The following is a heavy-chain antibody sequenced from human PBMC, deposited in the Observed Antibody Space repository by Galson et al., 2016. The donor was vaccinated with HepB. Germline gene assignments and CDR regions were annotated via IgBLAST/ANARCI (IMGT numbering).Heavy chain of an antibody. CDR3: ARAFCYGSGSSYPCMDV. V-gene: IGHV4-59*01. CDR2: IYFSGNT. D-gene: IGHD3-10*01. J-gene: IGHJ6*02. CDR1: GGSISSYY. Sequence: ETLSLTCTVSGGSISSYYWSWIRQSPGKGLEWIGFIYFSGNTNYSPSLKSRVTISADTSKNQLSLKIKSVTAVDTAVYYCARAFCYGSGSSYPCMDVWGQGTTVTVSS.